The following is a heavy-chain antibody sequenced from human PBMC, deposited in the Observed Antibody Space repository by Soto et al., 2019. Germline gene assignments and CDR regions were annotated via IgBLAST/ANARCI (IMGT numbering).Heavy chain of an antibody. Sequence: GGSLRLSCAASGFTFSSYAMHWVHQAPGKGLEWVAVISYDGSNKYYADSVKGRFTISRDNSKNTLYLQMNSLRAEDTAVYYCAREVDSGYDPKTYYYYGMDVWGQGTTVTVSS. CDR3: AREVDSGYDPKTYYYYGMDV. D-gene: IGHD5-12*01. V-gene: IGHV3-30-3*01. J-gene: IGHJ6*02. CDR1: GFTFSSYA. CDR2: ISYDGSNK.